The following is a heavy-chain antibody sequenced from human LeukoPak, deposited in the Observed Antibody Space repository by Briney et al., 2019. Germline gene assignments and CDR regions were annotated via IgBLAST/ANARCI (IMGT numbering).Heavy chain of an antibody. CDR1: GYTFTNYG. Sequence: ASGKLSCKASGYTFTNYGISWVRQAPGQGLEWMAWISTYDHDTNYAQKFRGRVTITTDTSTSTAYMELRSLGSDDTAVYFCVRDSLWNGGTCDDCFDPWGQGTLVTVSS. D-gene: IGHD2-21*01. CDR3: VRDSLWNGGTCDDCFDP. CDR2: ISTYDHDT. V-gene: IGHV1-18*01. J-gene: IGHJ5*02.